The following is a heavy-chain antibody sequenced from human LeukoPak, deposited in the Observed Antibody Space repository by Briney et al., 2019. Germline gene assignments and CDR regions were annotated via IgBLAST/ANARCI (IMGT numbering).Heavy chain of an antibody. V-gene: IGHV1-2*02. J-gene: IGHJ3*02. CDR1: GYTFTGYY. CDR3: ARALWSAKDALDI. Sequence: AAVKVSCKASGYTFTGYYMHWVRQAPGQGLEWMGWINPNSGGTNYAQKFQGRVTMTRDTSISTAYMELSRLRSDDTAVYYCARALWSAKDALDIWGQGTMVTVSS. D-gene: IGHD3-10*01. CDR2: INPNSGGT.